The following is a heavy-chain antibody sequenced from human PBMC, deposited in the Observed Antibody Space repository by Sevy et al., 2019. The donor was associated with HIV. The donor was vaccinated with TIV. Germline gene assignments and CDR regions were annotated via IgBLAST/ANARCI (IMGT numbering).Heavy chain of an antibody. CDR2: ISSSCAAI. Sequence: GGSQRLSCVASEFTLSSYSMNWVRQAPGKGLEWISSISSSCAAIYYADSVKGRFTISRDNAKNSLYLQMNSLRDEDTAVYYCASRSQCSNGEWPFDYWGQGTLVTVSS. CDR1: EFTLSSYS. CDR3: ASRSQCSNGEWPFDY. V-gene: IGHV3-21*01. D-gene: IGHD2-8*01. J-gene: IGHJ4*02.